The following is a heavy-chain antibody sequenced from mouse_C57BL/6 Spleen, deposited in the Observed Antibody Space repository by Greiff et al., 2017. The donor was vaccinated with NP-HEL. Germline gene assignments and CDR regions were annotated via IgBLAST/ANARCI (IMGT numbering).Heavy chain of an antibody. J-gene: IGHJ3*01. V-gene: IGHV5-6*01. CDR1: GFTFSSYG. Sequence: EVKVVESGGDLVKPGGSLKLSCAASGFTFSSYGMSWVRQTPDKRLEWVATISSGGSYTYYPDSVKGRFTISRDNAKNTLYLQMSSLKSEDTAMYYCARRGDYDGEAWFAYWGQGTLVTVSA. CDR2: ISSGGSYT. D-gene: IGHD2-4*01. CDR3: ARRGDYDGEAWFAY.